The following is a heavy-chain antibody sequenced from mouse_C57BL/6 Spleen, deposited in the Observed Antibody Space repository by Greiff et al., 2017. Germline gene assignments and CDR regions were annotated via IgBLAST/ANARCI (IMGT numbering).Heavy chain of an antibody. J-gene: IGHJ4*01. D-gene: IGHD1-1*01. CDR2: IDPSGSYT. Sequence: VQLQQPGAELVMPGASVKLSCKASGYTFTSYWMHWVKQRPGQGLEWIGEIDPSGSYTNYNQKFKGKSTLTVDESSSTAYQQLSSLTSEDSAVYYCARSRDGSSSYYYAMDYWGQGTSVTVTS. CDR3: ARSRDGSSSYYYAMDY. V-gene: IGHV1-69*01. CDR1: GYTFTSYW.